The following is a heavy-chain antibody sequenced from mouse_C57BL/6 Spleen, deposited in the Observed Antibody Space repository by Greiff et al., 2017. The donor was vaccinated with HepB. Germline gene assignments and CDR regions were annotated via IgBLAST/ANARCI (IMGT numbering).Heavy chain of an antibody. V-gene: IGHV1-4*01. D-gene: IGHD2-4*01. CDR1: GYTFTSYT. CDR2: INPSSGYT. J-gene: IGHJ4*01. Sequence: QVQLQQSGAELARPGASVKMSCKASGYTFTSYTMHWVKQRPGQGLDWIGYINPSSGYTKYNQKFKDKATLTADKSSSTAYLQLSSLTSEDSAVYYCSYDYGGAMDYWGQGTSVTVSS. CDR3: SYDYGGAMDY.